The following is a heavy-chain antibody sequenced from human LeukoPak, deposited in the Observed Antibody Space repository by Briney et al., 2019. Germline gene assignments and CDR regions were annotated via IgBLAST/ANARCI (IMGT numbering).Heavy chain of an antibody. CDR2: ISAYNGNT. CDR1: GYTFTSYD. J-gene: IGHJ2*01. V-gene: IGHV1-18*01. Sequence: ASVKVSCKASGYTFTSYDISWVRQAPGQGLEWMGWISAYNGNTNYAQKLQGRVTMTTDTSTSTAYMELRSLRSEDTAVYYCARGRDYYYDSSGYYFGFWYFDLWGRGTLVTVSS. CDR3: ARGRDYYYDSSGYYFGFWYFDL. D-gene: IGHD3-22*01.